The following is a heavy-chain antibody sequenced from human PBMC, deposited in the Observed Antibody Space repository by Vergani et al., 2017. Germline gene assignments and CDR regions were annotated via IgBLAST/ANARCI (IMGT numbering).Heavy chain of an antibody. V-gene: IGHV3-23*01. CDR2: ISGSGGST. D-gene: IGHD3-10*01. Sequence: EVQLLESGGGLVQPGGSLRLSCAASGFTFSSYAMSWVRQAPGKGLEWVSAISGSGGSTYYADSVKGRFSIARDNSKNTLYLQMNSLRAEDTGVYDCAKASTPAMGFGELPMGYWGQGTLVTVSS. CDR1: GFTFSSYA. CDR3: AKASTPAMGFGELPMGY. J-gene: IGHJ4*02.